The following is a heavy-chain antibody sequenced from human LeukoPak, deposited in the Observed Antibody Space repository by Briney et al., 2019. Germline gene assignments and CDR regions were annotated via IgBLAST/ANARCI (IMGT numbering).Heavy chain of an antibody. V-gene: IGHV4-61*01. CDR3: AREGYCSGGSCYSGTWFDP. Sequence: SETLSLTCTVSGGSISSSSYYWSYIRQPPGKGLEWIGYIYYSGSTNYNPSLKSRVTISVDTSKNQFSLKLSSVTAADTAVYYCAREGYCSGGSCYSGTWFDPWGQGTLVTVSS. CDR1: GGSISSSSYY. D-gene: IGHD2-15*01. CDR2: IYYSGST. J-gene: IGHJ5*02.